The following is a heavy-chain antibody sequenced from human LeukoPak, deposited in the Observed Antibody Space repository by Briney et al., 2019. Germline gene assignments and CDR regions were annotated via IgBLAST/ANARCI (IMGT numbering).Heavy chain of an antibody. Sequence: GGSLRLSCAASGFTVSSNYMSWVRQAPGKGLEWVSLIYSGGSTYYAGSVKGRFTISRDNSKNTLFLQMSSLRAEDTAVYYCAKGGGDYLIYYGMDVWGQGTTVTVSS. D-gene: IGHD4-17*01. V-gene: IGHV3-53*01. J-gene: IGHJ6*02. CDR1: GFTVSSNY. CDR3: AKGGGDYLIYYGMDV. CDR2: IYSGGST.